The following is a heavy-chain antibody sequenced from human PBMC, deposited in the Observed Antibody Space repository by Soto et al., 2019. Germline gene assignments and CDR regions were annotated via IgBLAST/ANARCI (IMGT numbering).Heavy chain of an antibody. CDR2: IATHDGSS. J-gene: IGHJ4*02. CDR3: ARNDGDDRTNF. D-gene: IGHD3-22*01. Sequence: GASVKVSCKASGYTFTAYGLNWVRRAQGRGLEWMGRIATHDGSSVSAQRLQGRLTLTRDSFTSTAYMELGGLTSDDTGLYYCARNDGDDRTNFWGQGTLVTVSS. V-gene: IGHV1-18*04. CDR1: GYTFTAYG.